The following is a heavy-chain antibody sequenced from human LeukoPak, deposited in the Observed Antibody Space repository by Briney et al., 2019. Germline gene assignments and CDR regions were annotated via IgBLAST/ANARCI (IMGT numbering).Heavy chain of an antibody. V-gene: IGHV3-21*01. CDR2: ISSSSSYI. J-gene: IGHJ6*03. Sequence: GGSLRLSCAASGFTFSSYSMNWVRQAPGKGLEWVSSISSSSSYIYYADSVKGRFTISRDNAKNSLYLQMNSLRAEDTAVYYCARGCPLDYGDSAFWGRYYYYMDVWGKGTTVTVSS. CDR3: ARGCPLDYGDSAFWGRYYYYMDV. D-gene: IGHD4-17*01. CDR1: GFTFSSYS.